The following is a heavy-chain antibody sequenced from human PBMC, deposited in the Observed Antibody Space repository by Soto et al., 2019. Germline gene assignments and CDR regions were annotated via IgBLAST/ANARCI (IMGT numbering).Heavy chain of an antibody. Sequence: ASVKVSCKASGNSFTTYYMHWVRQAPGQGLEWMGIINPSSGRTTYAQKFQGRVTMTRDTSTSTFHMELSSLTSEDTAAYYCARLYHYDSSGYYDYWGQGTLVTVSS. CDR3: ARLYHYDSSGYYDY. V-gene: IGHV1-46*01. CDR1: GNSFTTYY. CDR2: INPSSGRT. D-gene: IGHD3-22*01. J-gene: IGHJ4*02.